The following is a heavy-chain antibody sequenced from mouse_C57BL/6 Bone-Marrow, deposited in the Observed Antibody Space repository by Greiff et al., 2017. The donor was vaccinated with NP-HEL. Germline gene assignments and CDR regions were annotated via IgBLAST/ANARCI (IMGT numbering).Heavy chain of an antibody. CDR2: IYPRDGST. CDR1: GYTFTDHT. V-gene: IGHV1-78*01. J-gene: IGHJ1*03. CDR3: ARAPANWDEDWYFDV. D-gene: IGHD4-1*01. Sequence: QVQLKESDAELVKPGASVKISCKVSGYTFTDHTIHWMKQRPEQGLEWIGYIYPRDGSTKYNEKFKGKATLTADKSSSTAYMQLNSLTSEDSAVYFCARAPANWDEDWYFDVWGTGTTVTVSS.